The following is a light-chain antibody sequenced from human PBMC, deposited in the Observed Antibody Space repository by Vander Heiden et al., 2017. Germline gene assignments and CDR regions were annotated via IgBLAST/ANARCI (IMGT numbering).Light chain of an antibody. V-gene: IGKV3-15*01. J-gene: IGKJ4*01. Sequence: EILMNQSPATLSVSPGERATLSCRAIQSVSNNLAWYQQKPGQAPRLLIYAASTRATNIPTRFSGSGSGTDFTLTISSLQSEDFALYYCQQYKNWPLTFGGGAKVEIK. CDR2: AAS. CDR1: QSVSNN. CDR3: QQYKNWPLT.